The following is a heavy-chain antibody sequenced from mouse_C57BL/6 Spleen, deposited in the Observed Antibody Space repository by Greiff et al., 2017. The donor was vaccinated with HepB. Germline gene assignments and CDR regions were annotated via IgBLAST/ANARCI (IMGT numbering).Heavy chain of an antibody. V-gene: IGHV1-55*01. J-gene: IGHJ2*01. Sequence: QVQLQQPGAELVKPGASVKMSCKASGYTFTSYWITWVKQRPGQGLEWIGDIYPGSGSTNYNEKFKSKATLTVDTSSSTAYMQLSSRTSEDSAVYYCARLTTVVEGDYFDYWGQGTTLTVSS. CDR3: ARLTTVVEGDYFDY. CDR1: GYTFTSYW. D-gene: IGHD1-1*01. CDR2: IYPGSGST.